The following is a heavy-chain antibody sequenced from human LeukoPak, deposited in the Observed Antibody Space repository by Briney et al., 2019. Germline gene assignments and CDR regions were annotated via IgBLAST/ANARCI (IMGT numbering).Heavy chain of an antibody. V-gene: IGHV3-23*01. Sequence: GGSLRLSCVASGFSFGNYAMSGVREAPGKGLQWVSQISGTGGATWYAGFARDRFTISRDNSKKTLYLQMSGLRVMDTAMYYCVKDRRDTYGTNWFVSWGQGTLLIVSS. D-gene: IGHD2-21*01. CDR2: ISGTGGAT. CDR1: GFSFGNYA. J-gene: IGHJ5*01. CDR3: VKDRRDTYGTNWFVS.